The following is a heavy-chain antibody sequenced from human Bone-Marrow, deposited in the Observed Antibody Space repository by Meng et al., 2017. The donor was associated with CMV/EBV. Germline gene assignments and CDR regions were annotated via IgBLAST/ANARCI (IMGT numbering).Heavy chain of an antibody. V-gene: IGHV1-18*01. CDR1: GYTFTKYG. CDR3: ARDRGEWLNAFDI. D-gene: IGHD3-3*01. Sequence: ASVKVSCKTSGYTFTKYGIVWVRQAPGEGPEWMGWINPHNGETQYSQRVQGRVTMTTDTSTSTAYMELRSLRSEDTAVYYCARDRGEWLNAFDIWGQGTMLSVSS. CDR2: INPHNGET. J-gene: IGHJ3*02.